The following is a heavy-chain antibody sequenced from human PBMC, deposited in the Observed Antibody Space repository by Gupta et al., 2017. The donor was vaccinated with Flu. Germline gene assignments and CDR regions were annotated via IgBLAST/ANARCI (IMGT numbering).Heavy chain of an antibody. V-gene: IGHV4-34*01. CDR3: ARAPRRRIAAAGIYFDY. CDR1: GGSFSGYY. D-gene: IGHD6-13*01. Sequence: QVQLQQWGAGLLKPSETLSLTCAVYGGSFSGYYWSWIRQPPGKGLEWIGEINHSGSTNYNPSLKSRVTISVDTSKNQFSLKLSSVTAADTAVYYCARAPRRRIAAAGIYFDYWGQGTLVTVSS. CDR2: INHSGST. J-gene: IGHJ4*02.